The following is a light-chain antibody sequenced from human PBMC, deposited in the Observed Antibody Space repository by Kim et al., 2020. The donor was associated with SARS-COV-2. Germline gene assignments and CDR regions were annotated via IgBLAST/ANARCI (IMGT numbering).Light chain of an antibody. Sequence: XITISCTGTSSDVGGYNYVSWYQQHPCKAPKLMIYDVSNRPSGVSNRFSGSKSGNTASLTISGLQAEDEADYYCSSYASSSTLYVFGTGTKVTVL. V-gene: IGLV2-14*03. CDR3: SSYASSSTLYV. J-gene: IGLJ1*01. CDR1: SSDVGGYNY. CDR2: DVS.